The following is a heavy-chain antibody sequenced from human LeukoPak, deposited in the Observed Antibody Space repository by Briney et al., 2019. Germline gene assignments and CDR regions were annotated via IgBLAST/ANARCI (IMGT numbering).Heavy chain of an antibody. Sequence: PGGSLRLSCAASGFTFSSYAMSWVRQAPGRGLEWVAAVSYDGTNKYYVDSVKGRFTISRDNSKNTLYLQMSSLRAEDTALYYCAREYYYDGFDIWGQGTMVTVSS. CDR2: VSYDGTNK. V-gene: IGHV3-30*03. D-gene: IGHD3-22*01. CDR3: AREYYYDGFDI. J-gene: IGHJ3*02. CDR1: GFTFSSYA.